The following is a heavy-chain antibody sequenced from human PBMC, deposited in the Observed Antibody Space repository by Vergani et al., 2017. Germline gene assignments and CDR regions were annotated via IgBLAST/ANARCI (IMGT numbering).Heavy chain of an antibody. CDR1: GFTFSSYA. Sequence: EVQLVESGGGLVQPGGSLRLSCSASGFTFSSYAMHWVRQAPGKGLEYVSAISSNGGSTYYADSVKGRFTISRDNSKTTLYLQMSRLRAEDTAVYYCVKDHSSGWLDFDYWGQGTLVTVSS. D-gene: IGHD6-19*01. J-gene: IGHJ4*02. CDR2: ISSNGGST. V-gene: IGHV3-64D*06. CDR3: VKDHSSGWLDFDY.